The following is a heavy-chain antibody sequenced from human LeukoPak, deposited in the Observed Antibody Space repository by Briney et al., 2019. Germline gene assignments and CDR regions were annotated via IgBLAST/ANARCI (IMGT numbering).Heavy chain of an antibody. CDR1: GLTFHHYA. J-gene: IGHJ4*02. Sequence: PGGSLRLSCEASGLTFHHYAMHWVRLVPGKGLEWVSGLTWNSNIIGYADSVKGRFTISRDNAKNTLYLHMTSLRLEDTALYYCAKGYGDSSRSHYDFWGRGTLVSVSS. CDR2: LTWNSNII. CDR3: AKGYGDSSRSHYDF. D-gene: IGHD3-22*01. V-gene: IGHV3-9*01.